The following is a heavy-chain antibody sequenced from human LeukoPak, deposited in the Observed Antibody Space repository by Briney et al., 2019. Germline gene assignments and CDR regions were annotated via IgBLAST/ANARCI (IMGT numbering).Heavy chain of an antibody. CDR3: AKDEEPGYYDTSGYYDY. D-gene: IGHD3-22*01. CDR1: GFGIGASF. J-gene: IGHJ4*02. CDR2: ISGSGYST. V-gene: IGHV3-23*01. Sequence: PGGSLRLSCTASGFGIGASFINWVRQAPGKGLEWVSVISGSGYSTYYADSVKGRFTISRDNSKNTLYLQMNSLRAEDTAIYYCAKDEEPGYYDTSGYYDYWGQGTLVTVSS.